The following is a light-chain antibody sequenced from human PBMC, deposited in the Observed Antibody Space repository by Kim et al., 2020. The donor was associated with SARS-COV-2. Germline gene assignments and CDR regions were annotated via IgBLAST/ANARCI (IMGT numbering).Light chain of an antibody. CDR1: QSISSY. Sequence: IVLTQSPATLSLSPGDTATLSCRASQSISSYLAWYQQKPGQAPRLLIYGSYNRATGIPARFSGSRSGTDFTLTINSLEPEDFAVYYCQQRSNWPLTFGGGTKADIK. CDR2: GSY. CDR3: QQRSNWPLT. V-gene: IGKV3-11*01. J-gene: IGKJ4*01.